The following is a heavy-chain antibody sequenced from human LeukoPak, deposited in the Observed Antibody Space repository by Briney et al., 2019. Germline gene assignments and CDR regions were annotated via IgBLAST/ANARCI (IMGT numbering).Heavy chain of an antibody. CDR1: GYTFTSYG. D-gene: IGHD6-19*01. V-gene: IGHV1-18*01. CDR2: ISAYNGNT. J-gene: IGHJ3*02. Sequence: ASVKVSCKASGYTFTSYGISWVRQAPGQGLEWMGWISAYNGNTNYAQKLQGRVTMTTDTSTSTAYMELRSLRSDDTAVYYCARDDGEGGQWLVPRWNGDAFDIWGQGTMVTVSS. CDR3: ARDDGEGGQWLVPRWNGDAFDI.